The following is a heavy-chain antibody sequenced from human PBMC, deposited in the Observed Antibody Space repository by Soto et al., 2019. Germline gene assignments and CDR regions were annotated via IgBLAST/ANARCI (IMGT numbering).Heavy chain of an antibody. CDR1: GCSISGCDL. J-gene: IGHJ6*02. Sequence: QLHLQESGPGVVKPSGTLSLTCEVFGCSISGCDLWSWVRPTPGKGLVWIGEIYHSGGTVYNPSLGGETTISINKSTSQIAHKPASVTAADTAIYYCAKRRAAARPPIGFYGLDVWGQAITVPVSS. CDR3: AKRRAAARPPIGFYGLDV. V-gene: IGHV4-4*02. CDR2: IYHSGGT. D-gene: IGHD6-13*01.